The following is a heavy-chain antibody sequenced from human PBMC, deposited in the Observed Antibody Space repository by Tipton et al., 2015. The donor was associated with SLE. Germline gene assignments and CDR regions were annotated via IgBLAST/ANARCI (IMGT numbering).Heavy chain of an antibody. Sequence: QSGPEVKKPGSSVKVSCRASGGTFSTYPISWVRQAPGQGPEWMGGIIPPFGTTKYAQKFQGRVTITADKSTSTAYMELNSLTSVDTAVYYCATSGAAIGYYYMAFWGTGTTVTVSS. CDR1: GGTFSTYP. CDR2: IIPPFGTT. D-gene: IGHD3-10*01. CDR3: ATSGAAIGYYYMAF. V-gene: IGHV1-69*06. J-gene: IGHJ6*03.